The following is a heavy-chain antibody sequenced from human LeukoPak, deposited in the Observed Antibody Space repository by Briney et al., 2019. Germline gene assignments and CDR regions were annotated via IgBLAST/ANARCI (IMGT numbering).Heavy chain of an antibody. CDR2: INRDGSAT. CDR1: GFTFSNYW. Sequence: GGSLRLSCAASGFTFSNYWMLWVRQAPGKGLVWVSRINRDGSATNYADSVKGRFTISRDNAKNTVYLQMNSLRAEDTAVYYCARVWDKYPPGLWGQGTLVTVSS. V-gene: IGHV3-74*01. J-gene: IGHJ4*02. D-gene: IGHD2-2*01. CDR3: ARVWDKYPPGL.